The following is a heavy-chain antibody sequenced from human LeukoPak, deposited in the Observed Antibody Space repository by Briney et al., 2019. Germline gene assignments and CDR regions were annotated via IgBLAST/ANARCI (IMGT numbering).Heavy chain of an antibody. CDR3: ARSVPGFGDPTQAHYYYGMDV. J-gene: IGHJ6*04. D-gene: IGHD3-10*01. CDR1: GGSFSGYY. Sequence: SETLSLTCAVYGGSFSGYYWSWIRQPPGKGLEWIGEINHSGSTNYNPSLKSRVTISVDTSKNQFSLKLSSVTAADTAVYYCARSVPGFGDPTQAHYYYGMDVWGEGTTVTVSS. CDR2: INHSGST. V-gene: IGHV4-34*01.